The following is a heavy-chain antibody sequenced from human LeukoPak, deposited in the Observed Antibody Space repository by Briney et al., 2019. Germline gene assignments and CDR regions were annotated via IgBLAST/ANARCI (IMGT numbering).Heavy chain of an antibody. CDR1: GYTFTGYY. CDR3: ARGRRPGNYYYDSSGYFDAFDI. CDR2: TNPNSGGT. D-gene: IGHD3-22*01. V-gene: IGHV1-2*02. Sequence: ASVKVSCKASGYTFTGYYMHWVRQAPGQGLEWMGWTNPNSGGTNYAQKFQGRVTMTRDTSISTTYMELSRLRSDDTAVYYCARGRRPGNYYYDSSGYFDAFDIWGQGTMVTVSS. J-gene: IGHJ3*02.